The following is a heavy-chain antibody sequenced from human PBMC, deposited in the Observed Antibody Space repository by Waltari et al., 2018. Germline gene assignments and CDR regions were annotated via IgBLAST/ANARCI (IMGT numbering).Heavy chain of an antibody. CDR2: SYPGDSDT. CDR3: ARLEHPVLRYFDWLLWYDY. CDR1: GYSFTSYW. D-gene: IGHD3-9*01. V-gene: IGHV5-51*03. J-gene: IGHJ4*02. Sequence: EVQLVQSGAEVKKPGESLKISCKGSGYSFTSYWIGWVRQMPGKGREWMVISYPGDSDTRYSPSFQGQVTSSADKSISTAYLQWSSLKASDTAMYYCARLEHPVLRYFDWLLWYDYCGQGTLVTVSS.